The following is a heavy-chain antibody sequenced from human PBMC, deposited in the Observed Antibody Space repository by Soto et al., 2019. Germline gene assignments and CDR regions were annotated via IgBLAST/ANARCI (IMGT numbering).Heavy chain of an antibody. D-gene: IGHD5-12*01. V-gene: IGHV3-23*01. CDR3: ATGYSTSSARRAY. J-gene: IGHJ4*02. CDR2: VNDGGGTT. CDR1: GFTFSSYT. Sequence: GGSLRLSCVASGFTFSSYTMNWVRQAPGKGLEWVSGVNDGGGTTYYADSVKGRFTISRDNSRNTVYLQMNSLRAGGTALYYCATGYSTSSARRAYWGQGTLVTVSS.